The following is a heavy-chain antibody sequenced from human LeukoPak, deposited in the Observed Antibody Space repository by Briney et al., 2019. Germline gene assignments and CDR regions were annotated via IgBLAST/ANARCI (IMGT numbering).Heavy chain of an antibody. CDR3: ASSRSGYGGNPFDY. CDR1: GYTFTTYA. D-gene: IGHD4-23*01. V-gene: IGHV1-3*01. CDR2: INAGNGNT. J-gene: IGHJ4*02. Sequence: ASMKVSCKASGYTFTTYAMHWVRQAPGQGLEWMGWINAGNGNTKYSQKFQGRVTITRDTSASIAYMELNNLRSEDTAVYYCASSRSGYGGNPFDYWGQGTLVTVSS.